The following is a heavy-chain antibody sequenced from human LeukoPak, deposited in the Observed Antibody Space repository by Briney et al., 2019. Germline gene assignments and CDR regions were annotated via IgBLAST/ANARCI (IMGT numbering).Heavy chain of an antibody. D-gene: IGHD6-13*01. V-gene: IGHV1-2*02. J-gene: IGHJ4*02. CDR2: INPNSGGT. Sequence: GASVKVSCKASGYTFTGYYMHWVRQAPGQGLEWMGWINPNSGGTNYAQKFQGRVTMTRDTSISTAYMELSRLRSDDTAVYYCARGDVSFYSSSFDCWGQGTLVTVSS. CDR3: ARGDVSFYSSSFDC. CDR1: GYTFTGYY.